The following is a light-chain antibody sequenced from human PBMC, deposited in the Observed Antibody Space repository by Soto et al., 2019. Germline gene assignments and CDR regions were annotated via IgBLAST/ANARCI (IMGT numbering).Light chain of an antibody. J-gene: IGKJ1*01. V-gene: IGKV1-39*01. Sequence: DIQMTQSPSSLSASAGDRVTITCRASQSIAGYLNWYQQKPGKAPQLLIYAASSLQSGVPSRFSGSGSGTDFTLTISSLQPEDFATYYCQQSYNTVWTFGQGTKVEIK. CDR3: QQSYNTVWT. CDR2: AAS. CDR1: QSIAGY.